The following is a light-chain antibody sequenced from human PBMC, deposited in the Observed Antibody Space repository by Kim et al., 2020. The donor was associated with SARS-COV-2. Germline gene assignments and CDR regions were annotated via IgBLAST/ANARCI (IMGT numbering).Light chain of an antibody. Sequence: QSVTITFTGISSEVGGDNYVSYYHQHPPRAANVIIYEVNKRPSGGADRFSCSKTGNTAALIVTRLQEDDEADDYCCSYADSNNVVMFGGGTQLTVL. V-gene: IGLV2-8*01. J-gene: IGLJ3*02. CDR2: EVN. CDR1: SSEVGGDNY. CDR3: CSYADSNNVVM.